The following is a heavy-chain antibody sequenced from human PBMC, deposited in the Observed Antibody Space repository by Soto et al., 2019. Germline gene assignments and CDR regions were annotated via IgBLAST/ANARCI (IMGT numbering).Heavy chain of an antibody. CDR1: GLTFNNYG. CDR2: INWNGGST. J-gene: IGHJ4*02. Sequence: DVQLVESGGGVIRPGGSMRLSCSASGLTFNNYGMGWVRQAPGKGLEWVSGINWNGGSTGYADSVKGRFTISRDNAQNSLYLQMNSLRVEDTALYHCATGYSSGRFDYWGQGTLVTVSS. V-gene: IGHV3-20*01. CDR3: ATGYSSGRFDY. D-gene: IGHD5-18*01.